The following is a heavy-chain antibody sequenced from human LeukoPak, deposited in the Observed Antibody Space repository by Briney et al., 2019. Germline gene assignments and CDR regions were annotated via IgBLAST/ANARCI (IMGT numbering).Heavy chain of an antibody. CDR2: ISYDGSNK. CDR1: GFTSSSYA. Sequence: GGSLRLSCAASGFTSSSYAMHWVRQAPGKGLEWVAVISYDGSNKYYADSVKGRFTISRDNSKNTLYLQMNSLRAEDTAVYYCARGTTVTSAFDYWGQGTLVTVSS. J-gene: IGHJ4*02. V-gene: IGHV3-30*04. D-gene: IGHD4-17*01. CDR3: ARGTTVTSAFDY.